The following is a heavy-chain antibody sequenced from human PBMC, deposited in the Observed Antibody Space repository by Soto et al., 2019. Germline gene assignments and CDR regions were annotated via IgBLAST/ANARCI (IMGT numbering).Heavy chain of an antibody. CDR2: MYYTGST. CDR1: GGSISNYY. Sequence: QVQLQESGPGLVKPSETLSLTCTVSGGSISNYYWSWMRQAPGKGLEWIGYMYYTGSTNYNPSLKSRVTISVDTSKKQLSLRLKSVTATDTAVYYYASRTPAVNAFDIWGQGTMVTVSS. J-gene: IGHJ3*02. V-gene: IGHV4-59*01. CDR3: ASRTPAVNAFDI.